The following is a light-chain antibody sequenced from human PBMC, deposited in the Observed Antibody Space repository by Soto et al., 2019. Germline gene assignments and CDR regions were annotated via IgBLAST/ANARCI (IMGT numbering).Light chain of an antibody. CDR2: GDS. Sequence: QLVLTQPPSVSGAPGQRVTISCTGSSSNIGAGYDVNWYQQLPETAPKLLIFGDSNRPSGVPDRFSGSKSCTSASLVITGLQADDEADYYCQSNDNGLSGSDVFGTGTKVTVL. CDR3: QSNDNGLSGSDV. V-gene: IGLV1-40*01. CDR1: SSNIGAGYD. J-gene: IGLJ1*01.